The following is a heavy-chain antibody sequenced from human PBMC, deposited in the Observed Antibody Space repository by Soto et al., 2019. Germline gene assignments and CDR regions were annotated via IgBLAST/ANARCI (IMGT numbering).Heavy chain of an antibody. D-gene: IGHD6-19*01. V-gene: IGHV3-11*06. CDR2: ISSSSSYT. CDR1: GFTFSDYY. J-gene: IGHJ5*02. CDR3: ARDGDSSGWDPPPNWFDP. Sequence: GGSLRLSCAASGFTFSDYYMSWIRQAPGKGLEWVSYISSSSSYTNYADSVKGRFTISRDNAKNSLYLQMNSLRAEDTAVYYCARDGDSSGWDPPPNWFDPWGQGTLVTVSS.